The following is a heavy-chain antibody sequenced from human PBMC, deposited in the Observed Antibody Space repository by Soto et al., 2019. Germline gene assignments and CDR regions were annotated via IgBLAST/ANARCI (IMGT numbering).Heavy chain of an antibody. CDR1: GFTVSSNY. Sequence: EVQLVESGGGLIQPGGSLRLSCAASGFTVSSNYMNWVRQAPGKGLEWVSVIYSGGSTYYPDSVKGRFTISRDNSKNTLYLQMNSLRAEDTAVYYCARDRVESGYPEYFQHWGQGTLVTVSS. J-gene: IGHJ1*01. CDR3: ARDRVESGYPEYFQH. V-gene: IGHV3-53*01. D-gene: IGHD3-22*01. CDR2: IYSGGST.